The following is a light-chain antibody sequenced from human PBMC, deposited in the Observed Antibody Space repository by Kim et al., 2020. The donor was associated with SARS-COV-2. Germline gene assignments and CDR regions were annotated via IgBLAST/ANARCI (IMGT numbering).Light chain of an antibody. CDR2: DAS. Sequence: DIQMTQSPSSLSASIGDRVTITCRASQGISRWLAWYQQKPGKPPSLLIYDASSLQSGVPSRFSGSGFGTDFTLTISNLQPEDFATYYCQQGNSFTLTFGGGTKVDIK. J-gene: IGKJ4*01. V-gene: IGKV1-12*01. CDR3: QQGNSFTLT. CDR1: QGISRW.